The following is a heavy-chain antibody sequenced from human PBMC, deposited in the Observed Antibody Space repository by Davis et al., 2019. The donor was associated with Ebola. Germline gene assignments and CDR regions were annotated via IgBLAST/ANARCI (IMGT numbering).Heavy chain of an antibody. V-gene: IGHV3-21*05. CDR3: ARTAQGVIIT. Sequence: GESLKISCAASGFTFSSYGMHWVRQAPGKGLEWVAYISGGYTYYAESVKGRFTISRDSAKDSLYLQMNSLRAEDTAVYYCARTAQGVIITWGQGTLVTVSS. J-gene: IGHJ4*02. CDR2: ISGGYT. CDR1: GFTFSSYG. D-gene: IGHD3-10*01.